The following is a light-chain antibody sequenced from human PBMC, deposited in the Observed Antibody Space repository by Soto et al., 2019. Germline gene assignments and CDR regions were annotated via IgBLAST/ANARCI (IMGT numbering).Light chain of an antibody. CDR1: QGIRNY. CDR3: LQYESLPYA. J-gene: IGKJ2*01. CDR2: DAS. Sequence: DIQMTQSPSSLSASVGDRVTITCQASQGIRNYLNWYQQKPGSPPKLLIFDASNLDTGVPSRFRGSGPGTDFTFSISDLQPEDFATYYCLQYESLPYAFGQGTSLEI. V-gene: IGKV1-33*01.